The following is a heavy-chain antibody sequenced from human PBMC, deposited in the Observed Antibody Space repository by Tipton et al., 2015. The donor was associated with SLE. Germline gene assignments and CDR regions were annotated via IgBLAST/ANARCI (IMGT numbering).Heavy chain of an antibody. CDR3: ARAGYGDYGGTEWYFDL. CDR1: GFIVSSNY. D-gene: IGHD4-17*01. V-gene: IGHV3-48*03. J-gene: IGHJ2*01. Sequence: SLRLSCAASGFIVSSNYMIWVRQAPGKGLEWVSYISSSGNTKYYADSVKGRFTISRDNTKNSLYLLMNSLTAEDTALYFCARAGYGDYGGTEWYFDLWGRATLVNV. CDR2: ISSSGNTK.